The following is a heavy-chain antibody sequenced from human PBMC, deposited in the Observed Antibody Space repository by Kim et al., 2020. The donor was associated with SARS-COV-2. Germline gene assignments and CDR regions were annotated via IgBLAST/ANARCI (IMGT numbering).Heavy chain of an antibody. CDR3: ASTYYSDNSGFYYHYGMDV. D-gene: IGHD3-22*01. Sequence: SETLSLTCNVSGDSISSYYWTWIRQPPGKGLEWIGYVYNSGTANYNPALESRLTLSVDSSKRVVFLKLSSVTAADTAVYFCASTYYSDNSGFYYHYGMDVWGQGTTVTVS. CDR2: VYNSGTA. J-gene: IGHJ6*02. CDR1: GDSISSYY. V-gene: IGHV4-59*01.